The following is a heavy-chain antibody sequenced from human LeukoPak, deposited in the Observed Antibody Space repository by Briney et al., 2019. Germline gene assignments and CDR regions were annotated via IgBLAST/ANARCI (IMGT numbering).Heavy chain of an antibody. J-gene: IGHJ4*02. CDR3: ARSGPHGGWYYFDY. D-gene: IGHD6-19*01. V-gene: IGHV4-31*03. Sequence: SETLSLTCTVSGDSISSGGYYWSWIRHHPGKGLEWIGYTYYGGSTYYTPTLESRVSISIDTSAYQFSLKLSSVTAADTAVYYCARSGPHGGWYYFDYWGQGTLVTVSS. CDR1: GDSISSGGYY. CDR2: TYYGGST.